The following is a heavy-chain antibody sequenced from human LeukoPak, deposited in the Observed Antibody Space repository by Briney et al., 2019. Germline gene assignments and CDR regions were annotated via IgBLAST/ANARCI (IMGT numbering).Heavy chain of an antibody. CDR2: INPSGGST. D-gene: IGHD2/OR15-2a*01. CDR1: GYTFTSYY. CDR3: AGDNIQLAAFDY. Sequence: ASVKVSCKASGYTFTSYYMHWVRQAPGQGLEWMGIINPSGGSTSYAQKFQGRVTMTRDTSTSTVYMELSSLRSEDTAVYYCAGDNIQLAAFDYWGQGTLVTVSS. J-gene: IGHJ4*02. V-gene: IGHV1-46*01.